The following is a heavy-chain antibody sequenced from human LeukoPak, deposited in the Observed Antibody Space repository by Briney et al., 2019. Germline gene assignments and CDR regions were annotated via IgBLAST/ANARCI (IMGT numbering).Heavy chain of an antibody. Sequence: PGGSLRLPCAASGFTVSSNYMSWVRQAPGKGLEWVSVIYSGGSTYYADSVKGRFTISRDNSKNTLYLQMNSLRAEDTAVYYCASSRHPYYYDSSGYYYWGQGTLVTVSS. D-gene: IGHD3-22*01. CDR2: IYSGGST. J-gene: IGHJ4*02. CDR3: ASSRHPYYYDSSGYYY. V-gene: IGHV3-53*01. CDR1: GFTVSSNY.